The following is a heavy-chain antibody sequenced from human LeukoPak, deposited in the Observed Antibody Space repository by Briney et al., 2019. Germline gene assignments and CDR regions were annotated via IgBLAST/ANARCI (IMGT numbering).Heavy chain of an antibody. Sequence: GASVKVSCKASGYTFTSYGISWVRQAPGQGLEWMGRIIPILGIANYAQKFQGRVTITADKSTSTAYMELSSLRSEDTAVYYCARSPYRYSGYDFSAFDIWGQGTMVTVSS. J-gene: IGHJ3*02. CDR3: ARSPYRYSGYDFSAFDI. V-gene: IGHV1-69*04. CDR1: GYTFTSYG. CDR2: IIPILGIA. D-gene: IGHD5-12*01.